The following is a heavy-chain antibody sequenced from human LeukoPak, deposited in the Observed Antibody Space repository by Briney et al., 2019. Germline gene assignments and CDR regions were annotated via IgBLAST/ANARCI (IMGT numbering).Heavy chain of an antibody. D-gene: IGHD6-13*01. V-gene: IGHV3-23*01. CDR1: GFTFSSYA. CDR2: ISGSGGST. Sequence: GGSLRLSCAASGFTFSSYAMSWVSQAPGKGLEWVSAISGSGGSTYYADSVKGRFTISRDNSKNTLYLQMNSLRAEDTAVYYCAKDRRAAAGPAYFHYWGQGTLVTVSS. CDR3: AKDRRAAAGPAYFHY. J-gene: IGHJ4*02.